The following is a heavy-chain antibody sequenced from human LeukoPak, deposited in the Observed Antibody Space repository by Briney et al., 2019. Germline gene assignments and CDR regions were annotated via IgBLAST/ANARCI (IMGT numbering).Heavy chain of an antibody. CDR3: ERGRGRLLRSFERQAAFDI. CDR2: IIPIVGIA. Sequence: SVKVCFNGSGGTFRSYAISWGREAPGQGLEWMGRIIPIVGIANYAEKLQGRVTITGDKSKSTAYMELNSLRAEDTALYYCERGRGRLLRSFERQAAFDIWGQGTMVTVSS. J-gene: IGHJ3*02. CDR1: GGTFRSYA. V-gene: IGHV1-69*04. D-gene: IGHD3-9*01.